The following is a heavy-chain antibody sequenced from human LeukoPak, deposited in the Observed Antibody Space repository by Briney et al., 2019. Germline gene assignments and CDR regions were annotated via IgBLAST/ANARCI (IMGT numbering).Heavy chain of an antibody. D-gene: IGHD2-2*01. V-gene: IGHV3-15*05. CDR2: IYRNADGGTT. J-gene: IGHJ6*02. CDR1: GLTFSNAW. Sequence: GGSLRLSCAASGLTFSNAWMTWVRQAPGKGLEWVGRIYRNADGGTTDYAAPVKGRFTISRDDSKNTLYLQMNSLKTEDTAVYYCTTDSYCSTTTCYASSNYYYGLDAWGQGTSVTVSS. CDR3: TTDSYCSTTTCYASSNYYYGLDA.